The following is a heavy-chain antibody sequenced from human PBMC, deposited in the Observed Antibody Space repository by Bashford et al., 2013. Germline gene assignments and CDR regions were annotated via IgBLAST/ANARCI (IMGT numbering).Heavy chain of an antibody. D-gene: IGHD4-17*01. CDR3: TSLRHEGINAFDI. CDR2: TYHSGST. Sequence: SETLSLTCAVSGGSISSSNWWSWVRQPPGKGLEWIGETYHSGSTNYNPSLKSRVTISVDTSKNQFSLKLSSVTAADTAVYYCTSLRHEGINAFDIWGQGTMVTVSS. J-gene: IGHJ3*02. V-gene: IGHV4-4*02. CDR1: GGSISSSNW.